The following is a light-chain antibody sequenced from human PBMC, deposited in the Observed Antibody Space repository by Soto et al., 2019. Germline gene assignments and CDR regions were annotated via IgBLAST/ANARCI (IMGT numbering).Light chain of an antibody. CDR2: EVN. CDR3: SSYASSSTPYV. CDR1: SSDIGGYDY. J-gene: IGLJ1*01. Sequence: QSVLTQPASVSGSPGQSITISCIGTSSDIGGYDYVSWYQQHPGNAPKLIIYEVNSRPSGVSSRFSGSKSGSTASLTISGLQAEDEADYYCSSYASSSTPYVFGTGTKVTVL. V-gene: IGLV2-14*01.